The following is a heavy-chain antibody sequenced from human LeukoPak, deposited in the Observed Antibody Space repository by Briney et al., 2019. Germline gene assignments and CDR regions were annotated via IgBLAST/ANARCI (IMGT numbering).Heavy chain of an antibody. CDR2: TYYRSKWYN. CDR1: GDSVSSNSAA. CDR3: ARGYCSSTSCSKGDFDY. J-gene: IGHJ4*02. D-gene: IGHD2-2*01. V-gene: IGHV6-1*01. Sequence: SQTLSLTCAISGDSVSSNSAAWTWIRQSPSRGLEWLGRTYYRSKWYNDYAVSVKSRITINPDTSKNQFSLQLNSVTPEDTAVYYCARGYCSSTSCSKGDFDYWGQGTLVTVSS.